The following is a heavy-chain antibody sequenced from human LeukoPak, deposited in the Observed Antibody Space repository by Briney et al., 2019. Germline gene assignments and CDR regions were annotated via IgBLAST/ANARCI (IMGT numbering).Heavy chain of an antibody. J-gene: IGHJ5*02. CDR1: RYTFTGYY. Sequence: ASVKVSCKASRYTFTGYYMHWVRQAPGQGLEWMGRINPNSGGTNYAQKFQGRVTMTRDTSISTAYMELSRLRSDDTAVYYCARVRPSYYGSGINWFDPWGQGTLVTVSS. CDR3: ARVRPSYYGSGINWFDP. D-gene: IGHD3-10*01. CDR2: INPNSGGT. V-gene: IGHV1-2*06.